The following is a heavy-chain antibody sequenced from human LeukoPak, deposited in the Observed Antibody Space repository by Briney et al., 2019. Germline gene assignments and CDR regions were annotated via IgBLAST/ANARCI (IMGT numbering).Heavy chain of an antibody. V-gene: IGHV4-4*07. CDR2: IYARGST. J-gene: IGHJ4*02. CDR3: AKESSSTWNGNFDH. Sequence: PSETLSLTCTVSVGSPSSYYWSSGPQSAGKGLECGWRIYARGSTNNNPSLTSRATLSVYTSKNQFSLKLNSVTAADTGVYYCAKESSSTWNGNFDHWGQGTLVRVSS. D-gene: IGHD6-13*01. CDR1: VGSPSSYY.